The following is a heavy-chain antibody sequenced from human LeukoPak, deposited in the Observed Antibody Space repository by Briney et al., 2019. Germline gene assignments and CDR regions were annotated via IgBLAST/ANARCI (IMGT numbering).Heavy chain of an antibody. D-gene: IGHD3-22*01. CDR1: NYSITSGYF. Sequence: PSETLSLTCAVSNYSITSGYFWGWIRQPPGKGLEWIASIYHSGTTYYNPSLRNRVTLFVDTSKNQFSLKLASLTAADTAVYYCARDGVFHDSDGYSFDYWGQGTLVTVSS. CDR2: IYHSGTT. CDR3: ARDGVFHDSDGYSFDY. J-gene: IGHJ4*02. V-gene: IGHV4-38-2*02.